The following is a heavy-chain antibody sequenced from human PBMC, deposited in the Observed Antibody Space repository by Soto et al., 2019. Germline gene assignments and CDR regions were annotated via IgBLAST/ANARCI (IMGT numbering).Heavy chain of an antibody. CDR3: ATYDATGHKY. CDR2: IYYIGNT. Sequence: SETLSLTCTVSGGSIDSGDYYWSWIRQLPGKGLEWIGYIYYIGNTYYNPSLESRVTISVDTSKDQFSLKLRSVTAADTGVYFCATYDATGHKYWGPGTLVTVSS. CDR1: GGSIDSGDYY. V-gene: IGHV4-30-4*08. D-gene: IGHD2-15*01. J-gene: IGHJ4*02.